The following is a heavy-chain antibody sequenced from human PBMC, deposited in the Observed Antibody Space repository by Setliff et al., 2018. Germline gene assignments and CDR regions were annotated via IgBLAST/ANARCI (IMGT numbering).Heavy chain of an antibody. CDR2: IIPIFGTT. V-gene: IGHV1-69*13. J-gene: IGHJ6*02. Sequence: SVKVSCKASGGSFSTYAISWARQAPGQGLEWLGVIIPIFGTTNNAQKFQGRVTITADESTSTAYMELSSLRSEDTAVYYCARANYYDSSGHSVYGMDVWGQGTTVTVSS. D-gene: IGHD3-22*01. CDR1: GGSFSTYA. CDR3: ARANYYDSSGHSVYGMDV.